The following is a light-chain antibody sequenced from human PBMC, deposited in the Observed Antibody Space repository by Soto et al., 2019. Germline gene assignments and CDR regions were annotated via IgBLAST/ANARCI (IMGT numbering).Light chain of an antibody. CDR3: SSFSSTSTIV. CDR1: SSDVGGYNY. Sequence: QSVLTQPASVSRSPGQSITISCIGSSSDVGGYNYVSWYQHHPGRVPKPMIFEVSDRPSGVSSRFSGSKSGNTAYLTISGLQAEDEADYYCSSFSSTSTIVFGGGTKLTVL. J-gene: IGLJ2*01. CDR2: EVS. V-gene: IGLV2-14*01.